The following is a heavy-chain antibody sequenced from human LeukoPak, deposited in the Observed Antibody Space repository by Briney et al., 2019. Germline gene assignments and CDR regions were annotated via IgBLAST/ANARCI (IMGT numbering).Heavy chain of an antibody. CDR3: ARDLAIPGDYYYYRDV. J-gene: IGHJ6*03. V-gene: IGHV4-4*07. Sequence: PSETLSLTCTVSGGSISSYYLSWVRQPAGKGLEWIGRIYTSGSTNYNPSLKSRVTMSVDTSKNQFSLKLSSVTAADTAVYYCARDLAIPGDYYYYRDVWGKGTTVTVSS. CDR2: IYTSGST. CDR1: GGSISSYY. D-gene: IGHD2-21*01.